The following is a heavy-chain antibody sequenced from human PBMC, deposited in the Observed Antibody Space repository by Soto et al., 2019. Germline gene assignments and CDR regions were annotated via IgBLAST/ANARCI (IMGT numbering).Heavy chain of an antibody. CDR2: FDPEDGET. V-gene: IGHV1-24*01. D-gene: IGHD3-9*01. CDR3: ATAHGYYDILTGQENGNWFDP. CDR1: GYTLTELS. Sequence: ASVKVSCKVSGYTLTELSMHWVRQAPGKGLEWMGGFDPEDGETIYAQKFQGRVTMTEDTSTDTAYMELSSLRSEDTAVYYCATAHGYYDILTGQENGNWFDPWGQGTLVTVSS. J-gene: IGHJ5*02.